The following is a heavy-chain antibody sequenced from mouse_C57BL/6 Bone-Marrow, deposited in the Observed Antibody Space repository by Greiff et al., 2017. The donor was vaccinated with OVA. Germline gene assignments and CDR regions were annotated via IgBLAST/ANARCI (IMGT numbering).Heavy chain of an antibody. Sequence: EVKLMESGGGLVKPGGSLKLSCAASGFTFSDYGMHWVRQAPEKGLEWVAYISSGSSTIYYADTVKGRFTISRDNAKNTLFLQMTSLGSEDTAMYYCARYYSLYYFDYWGQGTTLTVSS. J-gene: IGHJ2*01. CDR2: ISSGSSTI. V-gene: IGHV5-17*01. CDR3: ARYYSLYYFDY. D-gene: IGHD1-1*01. CDR1: GFTFSDYG.